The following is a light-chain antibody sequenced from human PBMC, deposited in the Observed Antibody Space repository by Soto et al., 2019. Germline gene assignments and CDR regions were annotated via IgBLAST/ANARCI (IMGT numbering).Light chain of an antibody. CDR3: QQFNNWPS. CDR1: QTVSRN. J-gene: IGKJ5*01. CDR2: DIS. V-gene: IGKV3-15*01. Sequence: ELVMTQSPDTLSVSPGERATLSCRASQTVSRNLAWYQQRPGQAPRLLIYDISNRAAGVPARFSGSGSETEFTLTIRSLQSEDFAVYFCQQFNNWPSFGQGTRLEI.